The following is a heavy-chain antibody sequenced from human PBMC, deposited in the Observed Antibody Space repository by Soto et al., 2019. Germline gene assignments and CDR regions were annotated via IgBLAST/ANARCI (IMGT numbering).Heavy chain of an antibody. D-gene: IGHD6-6*01. Sequence: GGSLRLSCAASGFTFDDYAMHWVRQAPGKGLEWVSGISWNSGSIGYADSVRGRFTISRDNAKNSLYLQMNSLRAEDTALYYCAKLTEGGSSSRTTYDAFDIWGQGTMVTVSS. V-gene: IGHV3-9*01. CDR2: ISWNSGSI. J-gene: IGHJ3*02. CDR3: AKLTEGGSSSRTTYDAFDI. CDR1: GFTFDDYA.